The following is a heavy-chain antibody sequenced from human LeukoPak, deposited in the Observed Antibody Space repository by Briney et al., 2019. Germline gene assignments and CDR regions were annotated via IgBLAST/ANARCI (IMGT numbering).Heavy chain of an antibody. CDR2: IYYSGRT. D-gene: IGHD3-16*01. V-gene: IGHV4-39*07. Sequence: PSETLSLTCTVSGGSISSYYWSWLGQPPGKGLEWIGSIYYSGRTYYNPSLTSRGTISVETSKKQFSLKLSSVPAADTAVYYCARDASRGNDYWGQGTLVTVSS. CDR1: GGSISSYY. CDR3: ARDASRGNDY. J-gene: IGHJ4*02.